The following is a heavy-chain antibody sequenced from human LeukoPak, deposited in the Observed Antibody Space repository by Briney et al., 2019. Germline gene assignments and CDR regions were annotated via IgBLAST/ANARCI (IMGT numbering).Heavy chain of an antibody. CDR2: ISSGSTYT. V-gene: IGHV3-11*06. J-gene: IGHJ4*02. CDR1: GLAFSDNY. Sequence: GGSLRLSCATSGLAFSDNYMSWIRQAPGKGLEWVSYISSGSTYTNYADSVKGRFTISRDNAKNSLYLQMNSLRAEDTAVYYCASHGGPDYFDYWGQGTLVTVSS. CDR3: ASHGGPDYFDY. D-gene: IGHD3-10*01.